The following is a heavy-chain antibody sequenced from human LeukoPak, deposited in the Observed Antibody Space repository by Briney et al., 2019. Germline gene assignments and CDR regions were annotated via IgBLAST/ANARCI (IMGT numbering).Heavy chain of an antibody. CDR3: ARDSDLWSGTDY. CDR1: GFTFSSYA. D-gene: IGHD3-3*01. CDR2: ISCDGSNK. Sequence: SGGSLRLSCAASGFTFSSYAMHWVRQAPGKGLEWVAVISCDGSNKYYADSVKGRFTISRDNAKNSLYLQMNSLRAEDTAVYYCARDSDLWSGTDYWGQGTLVTVSS. V-gene: IGHV3-30*04. J-gene: IGHJ4*02.